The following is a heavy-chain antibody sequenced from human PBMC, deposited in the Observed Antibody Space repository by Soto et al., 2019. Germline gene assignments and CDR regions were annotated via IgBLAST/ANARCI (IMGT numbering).Heavy chain of an antibody. J-gene: IGHJ6*02. Sequence: ASVKVSCKASGYTFTSYDINWVRQATGQGLEWMGWMNPNSGNTGYAQKFQGRVTMTRNTSISTAYMELSSLRSEDTAVYYRARGLKYYYGMDVWGQGTTVTVSS. CDR2: MNPNSGNT. CDR1: GYTFTSYD. CDR3: ARGLKYYYGMDV. V-gene: IGHV1-8*01.